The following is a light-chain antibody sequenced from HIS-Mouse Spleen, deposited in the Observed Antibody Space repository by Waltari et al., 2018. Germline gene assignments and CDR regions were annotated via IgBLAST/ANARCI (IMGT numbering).Light chain of an antibody. CDR2: GGS. CDR1: SSDVGSYNL. J-gene: IGLJ2*01. Sequence: QSALTQPASVSGSPGQSITIPCTGTSSDVGSYNLVSWYQQHPGKAPKLMIYGGSKRTSGVSNRFSGSKSGNTASLTSSGLQAEDEADYYCCSYAGSSTFVVFGGGTKLTVL. V-gene: IGLV2-23*03. CDR3: CSYAGSSTFVV.